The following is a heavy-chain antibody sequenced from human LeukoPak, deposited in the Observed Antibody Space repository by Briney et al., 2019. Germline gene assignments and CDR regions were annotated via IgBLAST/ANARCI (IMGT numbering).Heavy chain of an antibody. V-gene: IGHV3-30*18. Sequence: GGSLRLSCEASGFTFSSYGIHWVRQAPGKGLEWVAVISYDGSNKYYADSVKGRFTISRDNSKNTLYLQTNSLRAEDTAVYYCAKEPRYYYDSSGYYDYWGQGTLVTVSS. D-gene: IGHD3-22*01. J-gene: IGHJ4*02. CDR1: GFTFSSYG. CDR2: ISYDGSNK. CDR3: AKEPRYYYDSSGYYDY.